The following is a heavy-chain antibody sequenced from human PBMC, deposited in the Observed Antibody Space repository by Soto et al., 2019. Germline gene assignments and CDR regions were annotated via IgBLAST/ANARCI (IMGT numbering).Heavy chain of an antibody. J-gene: IGHJ5*02. CDR1: GFTFSSYA. D-gene: IGHD3-16*01. CDR3: AKDPNYLGDSWFDP. CDR2: ISGSGGST. V-gene: IGHV3-23*01. Sequence: EVQLLESGGGLVQPGGSLRLSCAASGFTFSSYAMSWVRHAPGKGLEWVSAISGSGGSTNYADSVKGRFTISRDNSKNTLYLQMNSLRAEDTAVYYCAKDPNYLGDSWFDPWGQGTLVTVSS.